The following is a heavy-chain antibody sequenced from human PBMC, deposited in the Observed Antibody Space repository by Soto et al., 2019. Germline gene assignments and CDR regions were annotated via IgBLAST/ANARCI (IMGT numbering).Heavy chain of an antibody. V-gene: IGHV3-48*01. D-gene: IGHD2-2*01. J-gene: IGHJ2*01. Sequence: EVQLVESGGGLVRPGGSLRLSCAASGFTFSTYSMNWVRQAPGKGLEWVSYISSSISTIYYADSVKGRLTIFRDNAKNSLYLQMNSLRAEDTAVYYCARGSSFFDLWGRGTLVTVSS. CDR2: ISSSISTI. CDR1: GFTFSTYS. CDR3: ARGSSFFDL.